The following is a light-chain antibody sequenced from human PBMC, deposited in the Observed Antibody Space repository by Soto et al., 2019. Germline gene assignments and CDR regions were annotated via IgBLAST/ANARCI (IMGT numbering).Light chain of an antibody. CDR1: QSISTE. Sequence: EIVMTKSPATLSVSPGERATLSCRASQSISTELAWYQQKPGQPPRLLIYSASTRATGVPARFTGSGSGSEFTLTISGLQSEDVAVYYCQQGHNWPLPFGQGTRLEI. J-gene: IGKJ2*01. CDR2: SAS. CDR3: QQGHNWPLP. V-gene: IGKV3-15*01.